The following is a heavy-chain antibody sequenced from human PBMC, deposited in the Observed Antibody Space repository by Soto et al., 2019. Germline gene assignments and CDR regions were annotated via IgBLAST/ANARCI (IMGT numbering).Heavy chain of an antibody. J-gene: IGHJ3*01. CDR3: ARNRITQRGDALDH. Sequence: QVQLVQSGAEVRKPGSSVKVSCKAPGGTFSTYIISWVRQAPGQGLEWMGRIIPIPAITNYAQKFQGRVTVTVDRSMSTAYMELTTLKSQETAVYYCARNRITQRGDALDHWGQGTMVSVSS. D-gene: IGHD3-16*01. V-gene: IGHV1-69*02. CDR1: GGTFSTYI. CDR2: IIPIPAIT.